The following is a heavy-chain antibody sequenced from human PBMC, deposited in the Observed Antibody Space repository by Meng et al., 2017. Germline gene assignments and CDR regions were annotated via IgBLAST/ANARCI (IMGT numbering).Heavy chain of an antibody. CDR2: INPNSGGT. J-gene: IGHJ6*02. CDR3: ARGNSIHQRGGYYYYGMDV. V-gene: IGHV1-2*06. CDR1: GYTFTGYY. D-gene: IGHD3-10*01. Sequence: ASVKVSCKASGYTFTGYYMHWVRQAPGQGLEWMGRINPNSGGTNYAQKFQGRVTMTRDTSISTAYMELSRLRSEDTAVYYCARGNSIHQRGGYYYYGMDVWGQGTTVTVSS.